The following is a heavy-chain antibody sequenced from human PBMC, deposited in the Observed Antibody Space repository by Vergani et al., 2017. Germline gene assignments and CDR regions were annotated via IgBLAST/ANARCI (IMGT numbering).Heavy chain of an antibody. CDR3: ARLYSTTNSDXFDY. D-gene: IGHD2-2*01. J-gene: IGHJ4*02. CDR1: GGSVSSDNFY. Sequence: QVQLQESGPGLVKPSETLSLTCTVSGGSVSSDNFYWSWIRQPAGKGLEWIGYIYYTGSTNYIPSLKSRVTISVDTSKNQFSLRLRSVTAADTAVYYCARLYSTTNSDXFDYWGQGTLVTVSS. CDR2: IYYTGST. V-gene: IGHV4-61*10.